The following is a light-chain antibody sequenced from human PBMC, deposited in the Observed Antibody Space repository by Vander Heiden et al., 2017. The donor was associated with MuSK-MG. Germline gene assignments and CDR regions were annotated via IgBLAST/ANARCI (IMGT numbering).Light chain of an antibody. CDR3: QQSYSMPWT. J-gene: IGKJ1*01. V-gene: IGKV1-39*01. Sequence: EIQMTQSPSSLSASVGDRVTITCRKSQSISSFLNWYQQTPGKVPKLLVYSTSTLQGGVPSRFSGSGSETDFSLTISNLQPEDFATYYCQQSYSMPWTFGQGTRVEIK. CDR1: QSISSF. CDR2: STS.